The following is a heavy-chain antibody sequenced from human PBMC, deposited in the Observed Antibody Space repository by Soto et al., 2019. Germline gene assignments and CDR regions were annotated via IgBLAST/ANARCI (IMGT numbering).Heavy chain of an antibody. CDR2: MNPNSGNT. J-gene: IGHJ6*03. V-gene: IGHV1-8*01. Sequence: ASVKVSCKASGYTFTSYDINWVRQATGQGLEWMGWMNPNSGNTGYAQKFQGRVTMTRNTSISTAYMELSSLRSEDTAVYYCAKTARMEPKIYYYYYYMDVWGKGTTVTVSS. CDR1: GYTFTSYD. CDR3: AKTARMEPKIYYYYYYMDV. D-gene: IGHD5-18*01.